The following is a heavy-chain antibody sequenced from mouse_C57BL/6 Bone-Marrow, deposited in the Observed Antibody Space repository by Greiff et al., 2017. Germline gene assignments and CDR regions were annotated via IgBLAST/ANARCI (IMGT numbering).Heavy chain of an antibody. D-gene: IGHD1-1*01. J-gene: IGHJ2*01. CDR1: GYTFTSYW. Sequence: VQLQQPGAELVKPGASVKLSCKASGYTFTSYWMQWVKQRPGQGLEWIGEIDPSDSYTNYNQKFKGKATLTVDTSSSTAYMQLSSLTSEDSAVYYGSKSKTVIPFDYWGQGTTLTFSS. V-gene: IGHV1-50*01. CDR3: SKSKTVIPFDY. CDR2: IDPSDSYT.